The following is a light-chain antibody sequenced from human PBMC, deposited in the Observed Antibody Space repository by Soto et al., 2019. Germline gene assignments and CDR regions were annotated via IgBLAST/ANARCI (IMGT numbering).Light chain of an antibody. CDR3: QQSYNTPYT. CDR2: AAS. Sequence: DIQMTQSPSSLSASVGDRVTITCRASQSISSYLNWYQQKPGKAPNLLIYAASSLQSGVPSMFSGSGSGTDFTLNISSLQPEDFAIYYCQQSYNTPYTFGQGTKLQIK. CDR1: QSISSY. J-gene: IGKJ2*01. V-gene: IGKV1-39*01.